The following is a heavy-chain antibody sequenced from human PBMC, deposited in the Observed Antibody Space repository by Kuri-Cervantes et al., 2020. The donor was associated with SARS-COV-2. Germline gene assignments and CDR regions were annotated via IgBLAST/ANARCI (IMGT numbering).Heavy chain of an antibody. D-gene: IGHD5-18*01. CDR1: GFTVSGNY. J-gene: IGHJ4*02. CDR2: ISSSSSTI. Sequence: GESLKISCAASGFTVSGNYMSWVRQAPGKGLEWVSYISSSSSTIYYADSVKGRFTISRDNAKNSLYLQMNSLRAEDTAVYYCARDLSSGLWAFDYWGQGTLVTVSS. V-gene: IGHV3-48*01. CDR3: ARDLSSGLWAFDY.